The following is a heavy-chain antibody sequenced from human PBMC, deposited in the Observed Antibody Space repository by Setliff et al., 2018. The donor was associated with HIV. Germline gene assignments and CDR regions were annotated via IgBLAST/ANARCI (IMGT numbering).Heavy chain of an antibody. J-gene: IGHJ2*01. CDR3: ARVGCSSTTCPWARYFDL. Sequence: ASVKVSCKASGYTFTNYIMNWVRLAPGQGLEWMGWINTNTGNPTYAQGFTGRFVFSLDTSVSTAYLQISSLKAEDTAVYYCARVGCSSTTCPWARYFDLWGRGTLVTVSS. V-gene: IGHV7-4-1*02. D-gene: IGHD2-2*01. CDR1: GYTFTNYI. CDR2: INTNTGNP.